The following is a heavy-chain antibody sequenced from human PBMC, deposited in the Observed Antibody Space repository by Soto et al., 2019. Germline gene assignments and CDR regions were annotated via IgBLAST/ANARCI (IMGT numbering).Heavy chain of an antibody. Sequence: QVQLQQWGAGLLKPSETLSLTCAVYGGSFSGYYWSWIRQPPGKGLEWIGEINHSGSTNYNPSLKSRVTISVDTSKNQFSLKLSSVTAADTAVYYCARNGRYYGFWSGRQFDSWGQGTLVTVSS. CDR3: ARNGRYYGFWSGRQFDS. CDR1: GGSFSGYY. D-gene: IGHD3-3*01. J-gene: IGHJ4*02. V-gene: IGHV4-34*01. CDR2: INHSGST.